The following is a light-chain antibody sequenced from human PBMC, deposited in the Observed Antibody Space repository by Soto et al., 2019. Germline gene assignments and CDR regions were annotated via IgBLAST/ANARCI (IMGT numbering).Light chain of an antibody. V-gene: IGKV3-20*01. CDR3: QQYRSSPGT. CDR2: GAS. Sequence: ESVLTQSPGTLSLSPGERATLSCRASQSVSSYLAWYQQKRGQAPRLLISGASSRATGIPDRFSGSGSGTDFTLTISRLELEVFSVYYCQQYRSSPGTFAGGPKSEIK. J-gene: IGKJ4*01. CDR1: QSVSSY.